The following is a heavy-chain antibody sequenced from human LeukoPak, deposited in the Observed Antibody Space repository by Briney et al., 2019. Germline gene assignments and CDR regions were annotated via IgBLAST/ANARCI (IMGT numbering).Heavy chain of an antibody. J-gene: IGHJ5*02. CDR2: IYYSGST. Sequence: PSETLSLTCTVSGGSISSGDYYWSWIRQPPGKGLEWIGYIYYSGSTYYNPSLKSRVTISVDTSKNQFSLKLSSVTAADTAVYYCASRRYDFWSGYPGSWGQGTLVTVSS. D-gene: IGHD3-3*01. V-gene: IGHV4-30-4*08. CDR1: GGSISSGDYY. CDR3: ASRRYDFWSGYPGS.